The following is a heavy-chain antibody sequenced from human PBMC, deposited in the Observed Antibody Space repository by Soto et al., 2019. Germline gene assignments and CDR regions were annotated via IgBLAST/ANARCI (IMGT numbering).Heavy chain of an antibody. CDR1: GYTLTELS. D-gene: IGHD3-3*01. CDR2: FDPEDGET. J-gene: IGHJ3*02. V-gene: IGHV1-24*01. Sequence: ASVKVSCNVSGYTLTELSMHLVRQAPGKGLEWMGGFDPEDGETIYAQKFQGRVTMTEDTSTDTAYMELSSLRSEDTAVYYCATDIRVAFDIWGQGTMVTVSS. CDR3: ATDIRVAFDI.